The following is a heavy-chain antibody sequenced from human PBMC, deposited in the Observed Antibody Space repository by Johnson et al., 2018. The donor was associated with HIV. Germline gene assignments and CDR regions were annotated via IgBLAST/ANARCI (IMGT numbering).Heavy chain of an antibody. D-gene: IGHD3-10*01. Sequence: MLLVESGGGVVQPGGSLRLSCAASGFTFSSYWMSWVRQAPGKGLEWVANIKQDGSEKYYVDSVKGRFTISRDNAKNSLYLQMNSLRAEDTAVYYCAKDRGLSAFDIWGQGTMVTVSS. CDR1: GFTFSSYW. CDR3: AKDRGLSAFDI. CDR2: IKQDGSEK. V-gene: IGHV3-7*01. J-gene: IGHJ3*02.